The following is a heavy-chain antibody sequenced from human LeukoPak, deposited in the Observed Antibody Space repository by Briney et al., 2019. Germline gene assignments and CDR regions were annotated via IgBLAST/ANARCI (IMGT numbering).Heavy chain of an antibody. CDR1: GGTFSSYA. V-gene: IGHV1-69*04. D-gene: IGHD3-10*01. CDR3: ARGPYYYGSGSYPDY. CDR2: FIPILGIA. J-gene: IGHJ4*02. Sequence: GASVKVSCKASGGTFSSYAISWVRQAPGQGLEWMGRFIPILGIANYAQKFQGRVTITADKSTSTAYMELSSLRSEDTAVYYCARGPYYYGSGSYPDYWGQGTLVTVSS.